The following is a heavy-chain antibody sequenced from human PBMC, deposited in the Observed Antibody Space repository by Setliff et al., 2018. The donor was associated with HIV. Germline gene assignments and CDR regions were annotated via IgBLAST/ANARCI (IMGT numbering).Heavy chain of an antibody. D-gene: IGHD6-13*01. Sequence: ASVKVSCKASGGTFSTSAISWVRQAPGRGLEWMGGINPNSGGTNYAQKFQGRVTMTRDTSISTAYMELSRLRSDDTAVYYCATLQQLTYYFDYWGQGTLVTVSS. CDR2: INPNSGGT. V-gene: IGHV1-2*02. CDR1: GGTFSTSA. J-gene: IGHJ4*02. CDR3: ATLQQLTYYFDY.